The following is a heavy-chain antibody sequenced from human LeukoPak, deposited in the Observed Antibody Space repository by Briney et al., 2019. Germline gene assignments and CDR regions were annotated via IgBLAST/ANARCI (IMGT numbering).Heavy chain of an antibody. Sequence: PSETLSLTCAVSGGSISDYFSPYYRTWIRQPPGKGLEWMGYIYYSGSTNYSPSFKSRVTILADTSKNQFSLKLSSVTAADTAVYYCARGASHGADQLFDYWGQGILVTVSS. J-gene: IGHJ4*02. CDR2: IYYSGST. D-gene: IGHD4-17*01. CDR3: ARGASHGADQLFDY. V-gene: IGHV4-59*12. CDR1: GGSISDYFSPYY.